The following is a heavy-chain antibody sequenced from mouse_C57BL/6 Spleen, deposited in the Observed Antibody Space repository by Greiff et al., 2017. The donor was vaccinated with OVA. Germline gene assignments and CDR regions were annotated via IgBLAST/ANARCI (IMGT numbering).Heavy chain of an antibody. J-gene: IGHJ4*01. CDR3: ARHYYGSSYDAMDY. Sequence: EVMLVESGGGLVQPGGSLKLSCAASGFTFSDYYMYWVRQTPEKRLEWVAYISNGGGSTYYPDTVKGRFIISRDNAKNTLYLQMSRLKSEDTAMYYCARHYYGSSYDAMDYWGQGTSVTVSS. CDR1: GFTFSDYY. D-gene: IGHD1-1*01. CDR2: ISNGGGST. V-gene: IGHV5-12*01.